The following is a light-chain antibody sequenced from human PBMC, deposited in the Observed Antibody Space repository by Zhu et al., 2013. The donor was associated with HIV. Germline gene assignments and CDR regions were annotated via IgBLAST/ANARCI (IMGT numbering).Light chain of an antibody. J-gene: IGKJ1*01. CDR2: AAS. CDR3: QHTYSSPWT. Sequence: DIQMTQSPSSLPTSVGDRVTITCRASQTISNYLNWYQHKPGEAPKLLIYAASILQDGVPSRFSGSGSGTDFTLTISSLEPEDFATYYCQHTYSSPWTFGQGPTW. V-gene: IGKV1-39*01. CDR1: QTISNY.